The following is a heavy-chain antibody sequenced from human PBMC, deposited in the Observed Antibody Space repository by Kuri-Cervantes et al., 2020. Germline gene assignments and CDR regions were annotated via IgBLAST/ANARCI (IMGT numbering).Heavy chain of an antibody. CDR3: AKGAGVYPDWYFDL. J-gene: IGHJ2*01. V-gene: IGHV3-23*01. CDR2: LNGAGDIV. D-gene: IGHD3-16*02. CDR1: GFTLNIFG. Sequence: GGSLRLSCVASGFTLNIFGMGWVRRAPGKGLEWVSDLNGAGDIVKYADSVQGRFSISRDNSKNTLYLQMYSLRAEDTAVYYCAKGAGVYPDWYFDLWGRGTLVTVSS.